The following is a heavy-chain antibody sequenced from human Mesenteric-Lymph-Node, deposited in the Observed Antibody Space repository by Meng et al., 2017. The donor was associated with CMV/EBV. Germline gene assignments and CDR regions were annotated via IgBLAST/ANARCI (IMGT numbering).Heavy chain of an antibody. CDR2: IYYSGSP. J-gene: IGHJ4*02. CDR3: ARDRDGYNLFDY. V-gene: IGHV4-31*03. D-gene: IGHD5-24*01. CDR1: GASIISGGSY. Sequence: CTVSGASIISGGSYWSWIRQHPGKGLEWIGYIYYSGSPYHNPSLKSRVSISVDTSKNQFSLKLSSVTAADTAVYYCARDRDGYNLFDYWGQGTLVTVSS.